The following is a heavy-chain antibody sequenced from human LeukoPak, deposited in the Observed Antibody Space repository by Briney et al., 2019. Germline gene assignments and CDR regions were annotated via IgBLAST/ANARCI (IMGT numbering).Heavy chain of an antibody. CDR2: IYTSGST. Sequence: SETLSLTCTVSSGSISSYYWSWIRQPAGKGLEWIGRIYTSGSTNYNPSLKSRVTISVDTSKNQFSLKPSSVTATDTAVYYCARDYGDYCFDYWGQGTLVTVSS. D-gene: IGHD4-17*01. CDR1: SGSISSYY. CDR3: ARDYGDYCFDY. V-gene: IGHV4-4*07. J-gene: IGHJ4*02.